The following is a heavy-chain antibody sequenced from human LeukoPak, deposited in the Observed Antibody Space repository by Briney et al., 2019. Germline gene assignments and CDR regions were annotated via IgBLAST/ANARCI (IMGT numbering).Heavy chain of an antibody. V-gene: IGHV3-30-3*01. CDR3: AREWGPDTKYFDY. D-gene: IGHD5-18*01. CDR1: GFTFSSYA. CDR2: ISYDGSNK. J-gene: IGHJ4*02. Sequence: GVSLRLSCAASGFTFSSYAMHWVRQAPGKGLEWVAVISYDGSNKYYADSVKGRFTIPRDNSKNTLYLQMNSLRAEDTAVYYCAREWGPDTKYFDYWGQGTLVTVSS.